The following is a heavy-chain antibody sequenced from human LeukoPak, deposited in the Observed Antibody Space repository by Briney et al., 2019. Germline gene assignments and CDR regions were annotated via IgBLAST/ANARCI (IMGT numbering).Heavy chain of an antibody. V-gene: IGHV3-21*04. J-gene: IGHJ4*02. CDR3: ARNRDGYNDGGWWDY. Sequence: GGSLRLSCAASGFTFSSSSMNWVRQAPGKGLEWVSSISSSSSYIYYADSVKGRFTISRDNAKNSLYLQMNSLRAEDTDVYYCARNRDGYNDGGWWDYWGQGTLVTVSS. CDR2: ISSSSSYI. D-gene: IGHD5-24*01. CDR1: GFTFSSSS.